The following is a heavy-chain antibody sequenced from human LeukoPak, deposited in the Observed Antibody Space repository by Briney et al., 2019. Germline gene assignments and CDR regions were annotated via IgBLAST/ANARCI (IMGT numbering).Heavy chain of an antibody. D-gene: IGHD1-1*01. CDR2: ISSSGFTM. CDR1: GFTFSSYE. J-gene: IGHJ4*02. Sequence: GGSLRLSCVASGFTFSSYEMSWVRQAPGKGLEWVSYISSSGFTMYYADSVEGRFTISRDNAENSLYLQMNSLRAEDTAVYYCARQSSIWNDGTNTDFNYWGQGTLVTVSS. V-gene: IGHV3-48*03. CDR3: ARQSSIWNDGTNTDFNY.